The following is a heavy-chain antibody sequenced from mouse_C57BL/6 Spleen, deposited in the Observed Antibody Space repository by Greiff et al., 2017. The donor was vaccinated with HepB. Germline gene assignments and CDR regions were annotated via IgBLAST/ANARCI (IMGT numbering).Heavy chain of an antibody. V-gene: IGHV1-52*01. CDR1: GYTFTSYW. CDR3: ARGKLGEPLDY. J-gene: IGHJ2*01. CDR2: IDPSDSET. Sequence: QVQLQQPGAELVRPGSSVKLSCKASGYTFTSYWMHWVKQRPIQGLEWIGNIDPSDSETHSNQKFKDKATLTVDKSSSTAYMQLSSLTSEDSAVYYCARGKLGEPLDYWGQGTTLTVSS. D-gene: IGHD4-1*01.